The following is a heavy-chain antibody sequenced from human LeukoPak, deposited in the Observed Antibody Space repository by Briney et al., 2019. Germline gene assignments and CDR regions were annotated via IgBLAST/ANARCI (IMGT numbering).Heavy chain of an antibody. CDR1: GGTFSSYA. J-gene: IGHJ4*02. V-gene: IGHV1-69*04. CDR3: ARDLGASYYYDSSDPGTPRRPIDY. D-gene: IGHD3-22*01. Sequence: ASVKVSCKASGGTFSSYAISWVRQAPGQGLEWMGRIIPILGIANYAQKFQGRVTITADKSTSTAYMELSSLRSEDTAVYYCARDLGASYYYDSSDPGTPRRPIDYWGQGTLVTVSS. CDR2: IIPILGIA.